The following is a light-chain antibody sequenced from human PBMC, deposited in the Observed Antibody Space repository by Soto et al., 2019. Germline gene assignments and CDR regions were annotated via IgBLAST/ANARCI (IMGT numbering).Light chain of an antibody. CDR2: EVS. CDR3: SSYSSSSTPYV. Sequence: QSVLTQPASVSGSPGQSITISCTGTKSDIGGYNFVSWYQQHPGKAPKLMIYEVSNWPSGVSNRFSGSKSGNTASLTISGLQAEDEADYYCSSYSSSSTPYVFGTGTKLTVL. V-gene: IGLV2-14*01. CDR1: KSDIGGYNF. J-gene: IGLJ1*01.